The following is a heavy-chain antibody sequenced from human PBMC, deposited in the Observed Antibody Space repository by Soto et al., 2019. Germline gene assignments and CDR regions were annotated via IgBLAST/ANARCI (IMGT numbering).Heavy chain of an antibody. V-gene: IGHV1-18*04. J-gene: IGHJ6*04. Sequence: ASVNVSFKASCYTFTIYFIIVLRQSPLQGLEWMGCISAYNGNTNYAQKLQGRVTMTTDTSTSTAYMELRSLRSDDTAAYYCARDARRIDEAGLAAMDVWGKGPKVTXS. CDR2: ISAYNGNT. CDR3: ARDARRIDEAGLAAMDV. CDR1: CYTFTIYF. D-gene: IGHD6-13*01.